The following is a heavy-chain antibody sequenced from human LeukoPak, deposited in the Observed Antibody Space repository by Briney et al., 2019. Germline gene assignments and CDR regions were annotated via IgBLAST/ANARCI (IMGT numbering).Heavy chain of an antibody. V-gene: IGHV3-11*01. D-gene: IGHD6-19*01. CDR3: AREIVAGAFDS. J-gene: IGHJ4*02. CDR1: GFTLNDYY. CDR2: IGSSDNII. Sequence: PGGSLRLSCAASGFTLNDYYMSWIRRSPGKGLEWVADIGSSDNIISYGASVRGRFTISRDIAKNSLYLHMNSLRADDTAVYYCAREIVAGAFDSWGQGTLVTVSS.